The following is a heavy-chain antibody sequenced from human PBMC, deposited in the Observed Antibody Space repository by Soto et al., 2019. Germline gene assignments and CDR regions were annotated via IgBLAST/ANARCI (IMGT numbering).Heavy chain of an antibody. Sequence: PGGSLRLSCAASGFTFSSYAMSWVRQAPGKGLEWVSAISGSGGSTYYADSVKGRFTISRDNSKNTLYLQMNSLRAEDTAVYYCAKGSGYSSGWTTRGPFDYWGQGTLVTVSS. CDR2: ISGSGGST. CDR3: AKGSGYSSGWTTRGPFDY. V-gene: IGHV3-23*01. D-gene: IGHD6-19*01. J-gene: IGHJ4*02. CDR1: GFTFSSYA.